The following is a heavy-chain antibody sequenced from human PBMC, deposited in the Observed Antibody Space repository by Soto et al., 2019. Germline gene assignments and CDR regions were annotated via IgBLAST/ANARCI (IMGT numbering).Heavy chain of an antibody. Sequence: SETLSLTCTVSGGSISGGGYFWSWIRQHPGKGLEWIGYIYYSGSVYYNPSLKSRVTISVDRSKNQFSLKVSSVTAADTAVYYCARHNYDSTGFYYFDYWGQGTMVTVYS. CDR1: GGSISGGGYF. V-gene: IGHV4-31*03. J-gene: IGHJ4*02. CDR3: ARHNYDSTGFYYFDY. CDR2: IYYSGSV. D-gene: IGHD3-22*01.